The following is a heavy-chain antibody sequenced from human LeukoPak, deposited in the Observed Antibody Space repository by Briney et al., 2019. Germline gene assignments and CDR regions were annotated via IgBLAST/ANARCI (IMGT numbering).Heavy chain of an antibody. D-gene: IGHD6-13*01. Sequence: AGGSLRLSCAASGFPFSSYAMSWVRQPPGKGLEWIGSIYHSGSTYYNPSLKSQVTISVDTSKNQFSLKLTSVTAADTAVYYCARGYSSSWYLNWFDPWGQGTLVTVSS. J-gene: IGHJ5*02. CDR2: IYHSGST. V-gene: IGHV4-38-2*01. CDR1: GFPFSSYA. CDR3: ARGYSSSWYLNWFDP.